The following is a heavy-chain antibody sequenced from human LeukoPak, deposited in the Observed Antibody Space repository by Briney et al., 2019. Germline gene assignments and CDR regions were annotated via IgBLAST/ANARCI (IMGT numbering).Heavy chain of an antibody. CDR3: AKLSLSGRSQSADY. V-gene: IGHV3-23*01. CDR2: VSTNGDVT. D-gene: IGHD3-10*01. Sequence: GGSLRLSCVASGLTFNSHSMSWVRQAPGMGLEWVSVVSTNGDVTFYADSVKGRFTTSRDNSKNTLFLQMNGLRAEDTAVYYCAKLSLSGRSQSADYWGQGTLVTVSS. J-gene: IGHJ4*02. CDR1: GLTFNSHS.